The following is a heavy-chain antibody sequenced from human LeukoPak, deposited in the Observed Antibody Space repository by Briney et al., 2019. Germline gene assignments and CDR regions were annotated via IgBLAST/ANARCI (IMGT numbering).Heavy chain of an antibody. CDR3: ARGPFIDY. Sequence: GGSLRLSCAASGFPFSSYSMTWVRQAPGKGLEWVSSFSSSGTYIYYADSVKGRFTTSGDNAKNSLYLQMNSLRAEDTAVYYCARGPFIDYWGQGTLVTVSS. V-gene: IGHV3-21*01. CDR1: GFPFSSYS. J-gene: IGHJ4*02. CDR2: FSSSGTYI.